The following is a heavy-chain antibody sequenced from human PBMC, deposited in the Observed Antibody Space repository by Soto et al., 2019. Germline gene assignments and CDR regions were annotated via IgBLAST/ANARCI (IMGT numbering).Heavy chain of an antibody. J-gene: IGHJ5*02. CDR2: INPSGGST. CDR1: GYTFTSYY. V-gene: IGHV1-46*01. CDR3: ARGITIFGVAIINWFDP. Sequence: ASVKVSCKASGYTFTSYYMHWVRQAPGQGLEWMGIINPSGGSTSYAQKFQGRVTMTRDTSTSTVYMELSSLRSEDTAVYYCARGITIFGVAIINWFDPWGQGTLVTVSS. D-gene: IGHD3-3*01.